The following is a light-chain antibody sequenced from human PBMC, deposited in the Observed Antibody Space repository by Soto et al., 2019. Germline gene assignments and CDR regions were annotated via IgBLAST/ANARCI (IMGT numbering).Light chain of an antibody. V-gene: IGKV3-20*01. CDR2: GAS. J-gene: IGKJ1*01. CDR1: QSVSSSY. Sequence: EIVLTQSPGTLSLSPGERVTLSCRASQSVSSSYLAWYQQKPGQAPRLLIYGASSRATGIPDRFSGSGSGTDFTLTISRLEPEDFVVYYCQQYGSSSWTFGQGTKVEIK. CDR3: QQYGSSSWT.